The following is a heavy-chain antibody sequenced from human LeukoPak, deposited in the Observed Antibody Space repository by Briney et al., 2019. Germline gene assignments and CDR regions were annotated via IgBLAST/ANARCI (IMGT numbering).Heavy chain of an antibody. D-gene: IGHD2-2*01. J-gene: IGHJ6*02. CDR1: GSTFSSYA. Sequence: GRSLRLSCAASGSTFSSYAMHWVRQAPGKGLEWVAVISYDGSNKYYADSVKGRFTISRDNSKNTLYLQMNSLRAEDTAVYYCARDFAVVPAADGAIYYYYGMDVWGQGTTVTVSS. V-gene: IGHV3-30-3*01. CDR3: ARDFAVVPAADGAIYYYYGMDV. CDR2: ISYDGSNK.